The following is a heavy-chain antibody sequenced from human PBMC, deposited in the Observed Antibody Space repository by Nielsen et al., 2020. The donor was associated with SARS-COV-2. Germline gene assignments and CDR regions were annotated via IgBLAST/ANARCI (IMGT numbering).Heavy chain of an antibody. V-gene: IGHV3-30-3*01. CDR3: AREFPYSSSWYGVDY. D-gene: IGHD6-13*01. Sequence: GESLKISCAASGFTFSSYAMHWVRQAPGKGLEWVAVLSYDGSNKYYADSVKGRFTISRDNSKNTLYLQMNSLRAEDTAVYYCAREFPYSSSWYGVDYWGQGTLVTVSS. J-gene: IGHJ4*02. CDR1: GFTFSSYA. CDR2: LSYDGSNK.